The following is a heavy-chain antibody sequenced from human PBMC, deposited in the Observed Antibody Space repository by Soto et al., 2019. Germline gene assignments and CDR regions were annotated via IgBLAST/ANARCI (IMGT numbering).Heavy chain of an antibody. CDR2: ISYDGSNK. CDR3: AKDLELPDHYGMDV. V-gene: IGHV3-30*18. Sequence: GGSLRLSCAASGFTFSSYGMHWVRQAPGKGLEWVAVISYDGSNKYYADSVKGRFTISRDNSKNTLYLQMNSLRAEDTAVYYCAKDLELPDHYGMDVWGQGTTVTVSS. J-gene: IGHJ6*02. CDR1: GFTFSSYG. D-gene: IGHD1-26*01.